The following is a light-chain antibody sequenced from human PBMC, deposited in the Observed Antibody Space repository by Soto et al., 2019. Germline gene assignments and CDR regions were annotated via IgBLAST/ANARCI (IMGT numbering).Light chain of an antibody. CDR2: EVN. CDR3: SSYAGSNTPYV. CDR1: SSDIGAYDY. Sequence: LTQPASLSGSPGQSITISCTGTSSDIGAYDYVSWFQQHPGKAPKLMIYEVNKRTSGVPDRFSGSKSGNTASLTVSGLQAEDEADYYCSSYAGSNTPYVFGTGTKSPS. V-gene: IGLV2-8*01. J-gene: IGLJ1*01.